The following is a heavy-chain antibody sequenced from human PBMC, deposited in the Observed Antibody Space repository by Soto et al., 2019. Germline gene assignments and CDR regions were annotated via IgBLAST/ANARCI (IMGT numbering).Heavy chain of an antibody. CDR2: IDPSGGGT. D-gene: IGHD2-15*01. Sequence: ASVKVSCKASGYTFTNYYMHWVRQAPGQGLEWMGIIDPSGGGTSYAQKFQGRLTMTRDTSTSTVYMELSSLRSEDTAVYYCARDRVDGSGGNCRTSVEDTWGQGTLVTVSS. V-gene: IGHV1-46*01. J-gene: IGHJ5*02. CDR1: GYTFTNYY. CDR3: ARDRVDGSGGNCRTSVEDT.